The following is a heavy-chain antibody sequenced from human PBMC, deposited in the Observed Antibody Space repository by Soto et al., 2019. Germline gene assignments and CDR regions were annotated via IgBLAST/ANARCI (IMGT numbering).Heavy chain of an antibody. CDR2: ISHDGSKR. J-gene: IGHJ4*01. V-gene: IGHV3-30*18. CDR3: AKTATYVDGYDNTGYSSEDY. CDR1: GFTFSDFG. D-gene: IGHD3-22*01. Sequence: GGSLRLSCEVSGFTFSDFGLDWVRQAPGKGLEWVAIISHDGSKRFYADSVEGRFTISRDNSKNTLYLQMSSLRPEDTALYYCAKTATYVDGYDNTGYSSEDYWGHGTLVTVSS.